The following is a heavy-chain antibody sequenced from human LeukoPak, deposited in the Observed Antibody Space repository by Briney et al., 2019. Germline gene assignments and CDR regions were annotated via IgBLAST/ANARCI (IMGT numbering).Heavy chain of an antibody. CDR1: GFTFSSYA. D-gene: IGHD6-13*01. CDR3: ARARAGAGTFFFDY. Sequence: GGSLRLSCAASGFTFSSYAMSWVRQAPGKGLEWVSTVSGTSSSTYYEDSVKGRFTISSDKAKNTLYLQMNSLRAEDTAVYYCARARAGAGTFFFDYWGQGTLVTVSS. CDR2: VSGTSSST. V-gene: IGHV3-23*01. J-gene: IGHJ4*02.